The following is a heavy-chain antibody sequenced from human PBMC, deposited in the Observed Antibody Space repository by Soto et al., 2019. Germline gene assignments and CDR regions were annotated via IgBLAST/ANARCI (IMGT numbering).Heavy chain of an antibody. J-gene: IGHJ6*02. V-gene: IGHV3-53*01. Sequence: GGSLRLSCAASGFTVSSNYMSWVRQAPGKGLEWVSVIYSGGSTYYADSVKGRFTISRDNSKNTLYLQMNSLRAEDTAVYYCARDRYSSSSLYGASYYGMDVWGQGTTLTVSS. D-gene: IGHD6-6*01. CDR1: GFTVSSNY. CDR2: IYSGGST. CDR3: ARDRYSSSSLYGASYYGMDV.